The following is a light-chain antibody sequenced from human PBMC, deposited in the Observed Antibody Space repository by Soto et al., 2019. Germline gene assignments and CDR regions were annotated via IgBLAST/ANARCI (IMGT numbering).Light chain of an antibody. V-gene: IGKV1-12*02. CDR2: TAS. J-gene: IGKJ3*01. Sequence: DIQLTQSPASVSAAVGDRINISCRASQPIKTWLAWYQQKPGKGPKLLIYTASTLETGVPPRFSGSGSGTDFTLTISSLQPEDAAIYSCQQAASFPFTFGPGAKV. CDR3: QQAASFPFT. CDR1: QPIKTW.